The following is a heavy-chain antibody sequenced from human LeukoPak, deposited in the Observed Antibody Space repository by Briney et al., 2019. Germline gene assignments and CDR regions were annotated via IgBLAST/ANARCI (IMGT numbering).Heavy chain of an antibody. D-gene: IGHD4-17*01. CDR1: GFTFSSYG. Sequence: GGSLRLSCAASGFTFSSYGMHWARQAPGKGLDWVAVISSDGSNTHYADSVKGRFTISRDNSKNTLSLQVDSLRADDTAVYYCAKDQAASGDYDFDYWGQGTLVTVSP. J-gene: IGHJ4*02. CDR3: AKDQAASGDYDFDY. CDR2: ISSDGSNT. V-gene: IGHV3-30*18.